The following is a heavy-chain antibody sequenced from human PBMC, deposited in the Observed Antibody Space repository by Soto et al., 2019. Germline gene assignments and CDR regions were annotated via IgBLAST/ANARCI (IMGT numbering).Heavy chain of an antibody. CDR2: MNPNSGKT. J-gene: IGHJ5*02. Sequence: GASVKVSCKASGYTFTSYDINWVRQATGQGPEWMGWMNPNSGKTDYAQKFQGRVTMTRDTSISTAYLELSSLTSDDTAVYYCARDLGYCSGGSCRNWLDPWAQRTLVTFSS. D-gene: IGHD2-15*01. CDR1: GYTFTSYD. V-gene: IGHV1-8*01. CDR3: ARDLGYCSGGSCRNWLDP.